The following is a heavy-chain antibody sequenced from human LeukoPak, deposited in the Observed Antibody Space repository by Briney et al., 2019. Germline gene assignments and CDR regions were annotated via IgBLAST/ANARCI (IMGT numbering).Heavy chain of an antibody. CDR1: GGSFSGYY. Sequence: SETLSLTCAVYGGSFSGYYWGWIRQPPGKGLEWIGSIYYSGSTYYNPSLKSRVTISVDTSKNQFSLKLSSVTAADTAVYYCARLVYCSGGSCPHSWHFDYWGQGTLVTVST. J-gene: IGHJ4*02. CDR3: ARLVYCSGGSCPHSWHFDY. CDR2: IYYSGST. D-gene: IGHD2-15*01. V-gene: IGHV4-39*01.